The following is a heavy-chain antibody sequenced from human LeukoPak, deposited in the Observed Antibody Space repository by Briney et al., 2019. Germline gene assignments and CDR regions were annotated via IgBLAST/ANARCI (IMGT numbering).Heavy chain of an antibody. J-gene: IGHJ4*02. Sequence: AESLKIPCKGSRYSFTSYWIGWVRQMPGKGLEWMGIIYPGDSDTRYSPSFQGQVTISADKSISTAYLQWSSLKASDTAMYYCVRDGDYDILTGTAGYWGQGTLVTVSS. CDR2: IYPGDSDT. CDR1: RYSFTSYW. V-gene: IGHV5-51*01. D-gene: IGHD3-9*01. CDR3: VRDGDYDILTGTAGY.